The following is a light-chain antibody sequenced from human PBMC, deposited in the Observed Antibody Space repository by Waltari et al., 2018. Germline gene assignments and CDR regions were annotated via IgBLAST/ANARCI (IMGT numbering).Light chain of an antibody. J-gene: IGKJ1*01. CDR1: QSFLYSSNNKNY. V-gene: IGKV4-1*01. CDR3: QQYYSTPWT. Sequence: DIVMTQSPDSLAVPLGERATINCKASQSFLYSSNNKNYLAWYQQKPGQPPKLLIYWASTRESGVPDRFSGSGSGTDFTLTISSLQAEDVAVYYCQQYYSTPWTFGQGTKVEIK. CDR2: WAS.